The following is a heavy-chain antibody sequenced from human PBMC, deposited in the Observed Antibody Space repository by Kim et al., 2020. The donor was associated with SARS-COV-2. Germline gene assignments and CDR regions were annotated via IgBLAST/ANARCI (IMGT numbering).Heavy chain of an antibody. J-gene: IGHJ5*02. D-gene: IGHD2-2*01. V-gene: IGHV1-69*04. CDR3: ARDQDCSSTSYSNWFDP. Sequence: FQGRVTITADKSTSTAYMELSSLRSEDTAVYYCARDQDCSSTSYSNWFDPWGQGTLVTVSS.